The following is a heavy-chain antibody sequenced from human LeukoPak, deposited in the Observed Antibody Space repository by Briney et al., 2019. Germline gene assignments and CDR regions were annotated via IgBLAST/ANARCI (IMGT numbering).Heavy chain of an antibody. CDR2: ISYDGSDK. CDR3: ARDTRGSYNYYYYMDV. Sequence: GGSLRLSCAASGFIFSSYAVHWVRQAPGKGLEWVAVISYDGSDKYCAESVKGRFTFSRDNSNNTLYLQMNSLRAEDTAVYYCARDTRGSYNYYYYMDVWGKGTTVTVSS. V-gene: IGHV3-30*04. J-gene: IGHJ6*03. D-gene: IGHD1-26*01. CDR1: GFIFSSYA.